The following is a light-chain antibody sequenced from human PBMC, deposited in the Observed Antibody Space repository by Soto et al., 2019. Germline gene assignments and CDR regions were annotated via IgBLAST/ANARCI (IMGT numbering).Light chain of an antibody. CDR3: QQRSTWPQK. CDR2: ESS. J-gene: IGKJ1*01. CDR1: QSVDNY. Sequence: EIMLTQSPATLSLSPGERATLSWSQSQSVDNYLDCYQQKPGQAPRLLIYESSDRATGIPARFSGSGSWTDFSLTISSLEPEDFAVYYCQQRSTWPQKFGQGTKVDI. V-gene: IGKV3-11*01.